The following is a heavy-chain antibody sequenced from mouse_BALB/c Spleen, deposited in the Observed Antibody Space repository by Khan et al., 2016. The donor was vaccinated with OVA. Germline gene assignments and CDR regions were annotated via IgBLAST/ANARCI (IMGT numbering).Heavy chain of an antibody. D-gene: IGHD2-13*01. CDR3: ARGYYGDPFAY. Sequence: EVELVESGGGLVKPGGSLKLSCVASGFTFSYYYMYWVRQTPEKRLEWVATISDGGSYTYYPDSVQGRFTISRDDAKNNLYLQRSSLKSDDTAMYYCARGYYGDPFAYWGQGTLVTVSA. CDR1: GFTFSYYY. V-gene: IGHV5-4*02. J-gene: IGHJ3*01. CDR2: ISDGGSYT.